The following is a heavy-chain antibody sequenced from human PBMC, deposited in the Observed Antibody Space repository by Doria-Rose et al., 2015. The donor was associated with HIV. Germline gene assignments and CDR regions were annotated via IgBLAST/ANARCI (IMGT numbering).Heavy chain of an antibody. V-gene: IGHV2-26*01. Sequence: QESGPVLVKPTETLTLTCTVSGVSLSSPGMGVSWIRQPPGKALEWLANIFSDDERSYKTSLKSRLTISRGTSKSQVVLTMTDMDPVDTATYYCARIKSSRWYHKYYFDFWGQGTLAIVSA. CDR2: IFSDDER. CDR1: GVSLSSPGMG. J-gene: IGHJ4*02. D-gene: IGHD6-13*01. CDR3: ARIKSSRWYHKYYFDF.